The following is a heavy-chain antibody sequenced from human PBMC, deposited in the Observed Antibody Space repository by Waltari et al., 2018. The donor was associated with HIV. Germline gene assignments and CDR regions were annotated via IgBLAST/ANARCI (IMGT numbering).Heavy chain of an antibody. CDR3: ARATGTYYYGSGSYYNPHAFDI. V-gene: IGHV4-34*01. J-gene: IGHJ3*02. Sequence: QVQLQQWGAGLLKPSETLSLTCAVYGGSFSGYYWSWIRQPPGTGREWIGEINHSGSTNNNPSLKSRVTISVDTSKNQFSLKLSSVTAADTAVYYCARATGTYYYGSGSYYNPHAFDIWGQGTMVTVSS. CDR2: INHSGST. CDR1: GGSFSGYY. D-gene: IGHD3-10*01.